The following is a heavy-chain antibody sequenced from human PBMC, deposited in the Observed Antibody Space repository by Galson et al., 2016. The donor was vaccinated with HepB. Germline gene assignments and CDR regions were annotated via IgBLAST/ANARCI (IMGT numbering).Heavy chain of an antibody. CDR2: TNYGSKWNN. J-gene: IGHJ3*02. V-gene: IGHV6-1*01. D-gene: IGHD3-9*01. CDR3: ARELVTFAFDI. Sequence: CAISGDSVPSNSAAWNWTRQSQSRGLEWLERTNYGSKWNNDYAVSVKSRITINPDTLKNQFSLQLNSVTPEDTAVYYCARELVTFAFDIWGQGTMVTVSS. CDR1: GDSVPSNSAA.